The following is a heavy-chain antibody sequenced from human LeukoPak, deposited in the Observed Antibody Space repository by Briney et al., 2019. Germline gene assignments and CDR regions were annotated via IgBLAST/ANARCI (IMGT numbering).Heavy chain of an antibody. CDR3: ARYSEVYYYVDV. Sequence: GGSLRLSCAASGFTFSTYTMNWVRLAPGKGLEWVSIISRGSGYIHYADSVKGRFTISRDDAERSVYLQMDNVRVEDTAVYFCARYSEVYYYVDVWGTGTTVTVSS. V-gene: IGHV3-21*01. CDR2: ISRGSGYI. J-gene: IGHJ6*03. CDR1: GFTFSTYT. D-gene: IGHD2-21*01.